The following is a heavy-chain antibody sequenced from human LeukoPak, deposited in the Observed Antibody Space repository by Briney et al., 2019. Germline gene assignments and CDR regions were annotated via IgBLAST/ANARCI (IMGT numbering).Heavy chain of an antibody. D-gene: IGHD6-13*01. CDR2: ISAYNGNT. CDR1: GYTFTSYG. J-gene: IGHJ4*02. Sequence: ASVKVSCKASGYTFTSYGISWVRRAPGQGLEWMGWISAYNGNTNYAQKLQGRVTMTTDTSTSTAYMELRGLRSDDTAVYYCATGTGYSSSWRLDYWGQGTLVTVSS. CDR3: ATGTGYSSSWRLDY. V-gene: IGHV1-18*01.